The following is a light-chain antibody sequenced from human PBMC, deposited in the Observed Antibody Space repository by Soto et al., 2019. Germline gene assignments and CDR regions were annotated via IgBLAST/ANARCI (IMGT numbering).Light chain of an antibody. CDR1: SSDVGGYNY. Sequence: QSVLTQPASVSGSPGQSITISSTGTSSDVGGYNYVSWYQQHPGKAPKLMIYEVSNRPSGVSNRFSGSKSGNTASLTISGLQAEDEADYYCTSYTSCSTPYVFGTGTKLTVL. CDR3: TSYTSCSTPYV. J-gene: IGLJ1*01. V-gene: IGLV2-14*01. CDR2: EVS.